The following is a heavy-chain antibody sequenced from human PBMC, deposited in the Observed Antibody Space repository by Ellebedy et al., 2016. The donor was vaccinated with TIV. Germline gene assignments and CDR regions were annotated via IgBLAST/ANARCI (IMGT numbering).Heavy chain of an antibody. CDR3: VRDRIFDGMDV. CDR1: GFTVSSNY. Sequence: GESLKISCAASGFTVSSNYMSWVRQAPGEGLEWVSIIYDGDNTYYANSVKGRFGISRDNSKNMLYLQMNSLRVEDTAVYYCVRDRIFDGMDVWGQGTTVTVSS. D-gene: IGHD2-15*01. CDR2: IYDGDNT. V-gene: IGHV3-53*01. J-gene: IGHJ6*02.